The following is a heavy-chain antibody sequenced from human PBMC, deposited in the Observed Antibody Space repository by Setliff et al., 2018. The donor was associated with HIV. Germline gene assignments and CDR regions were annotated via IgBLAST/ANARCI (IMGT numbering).Heavy chain of an antibody. CDR2: VSHSGST. J-gene: IGHJ3*02. D-gene: IGHD3-9*01. CDR1: GVSISSSNW. CDR3: ARVLLRYFDWPEDAFDI. V-gene: IGHV4-4*02. Sequence: KTSETLSLTCAVSGVSISSSNWWTWVRQPPGKGLEWIGEVSHSGSTNYNPSLKSRVTISVDKSKNQFSLKLSSVTAADTAVYYCARVLLRYFDWPEDAFDIWGQGTMVTVSS.